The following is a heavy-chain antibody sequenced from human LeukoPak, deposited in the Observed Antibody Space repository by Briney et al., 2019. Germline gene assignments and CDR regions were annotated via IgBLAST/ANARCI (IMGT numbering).Heavy chain of an antibody. CDR3: ARHKILIRPSRWFDP. CDR1: GVSISSSNSY. D-gene: IGHD2-2*01. Sequence: SETLSLTCTVSGVSISSSNSYWGWIRQPPGKGLEWIGSIYYSGNTYYNASLKSQVSISIDTSKNRFSLKLSSVTAADTAVYYCARHKILIRPSRWFDPWGQGTLVTVSS. J-gene: IGHJ5*02. V-gene: IGHV4-39*01. CDR2: IYYSGNT.